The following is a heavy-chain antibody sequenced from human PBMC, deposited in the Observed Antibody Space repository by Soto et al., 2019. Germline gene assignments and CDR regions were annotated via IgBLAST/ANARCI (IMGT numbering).Heavy chain of an antibody. CDR1: GYTFTSYY. CDR2: INPSGGST. J-gene: IGHJ6*02. Sequence: ASVKVSCKASGYTFTSYYMHWVRQAPGQGLEWMGIINPSGGSTSYAQKSQGRVTMTRDTSTSTVYMELSSLRSEDTAVYYCAREERQWLVTYYYYGMDVWGQGTTVTVSS. V-gene: IGHV1-46*01. CDR3: AREERQWLVTYYYYGMDV. D-gene: IGHD6-19*01.